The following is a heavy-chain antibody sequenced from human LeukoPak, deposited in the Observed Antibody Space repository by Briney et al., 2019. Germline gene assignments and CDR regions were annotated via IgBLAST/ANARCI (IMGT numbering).Heavy chain of an antibody. CDR2: INPNSGGT. D-gene: IGHD2-2*01. CDR1: GYTFTGYY. Sequence: ASVKVSCKSAGYTFTGYYMHWVRQAPGQGLEWMGGINPNSGGTNYAQKFQGRVTMTRDTSISTAYMELSRLRSDDTAVYYCARDILYCSSTSCQDYWGQGSLVTVSS. CDR3: ARDILYCSSTSCQDY. V-gene: IGHV1-2*02. J-gene: IGHJ4*02.